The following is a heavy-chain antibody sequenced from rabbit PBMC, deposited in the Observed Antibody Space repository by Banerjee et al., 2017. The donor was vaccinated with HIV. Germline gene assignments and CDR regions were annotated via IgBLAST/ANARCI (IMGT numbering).Heavy chain of an antibody. D-gene: IGHD8-1*01. Sequence: KASGSDISSNAMCWVRQAPGKGLEWIACIYTSSGSTWYASWVNGRFTISRSTSLNTVDLKMTSLTAADTATYFCARDAGSSYYRGYYFNLWGQGTLVTVS. V-gene: IGHV1S43*01. CDR1: GSDISSNA. J-gene: IGHJ4*01. CDR3: ARDAGSSYYRGYYFNL. CDR2: IYTSSGST.